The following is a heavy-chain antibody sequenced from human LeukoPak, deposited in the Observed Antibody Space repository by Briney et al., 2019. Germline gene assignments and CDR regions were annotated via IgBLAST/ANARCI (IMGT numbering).Heavy chain of an antibody. J-gene: IGHJ6*04. CDR1: GGSISSSNW. V-gene: IGHV4-4*02. Sequence: SETLSLTCAVSGGSISSSNWWSWVRPPPGKGLEWIGEIYHSGSTNYNPSLKSRVTISVDKSKNQFSLKLSSVTAADTAVYYCAREGVLRYFAPPRGGMDVWGKGTTVTVSS. CDR2: IYHSGST. D-gene: IGHD3-9*01. CDR3: AREGVLRYFAPPRGGMDV.